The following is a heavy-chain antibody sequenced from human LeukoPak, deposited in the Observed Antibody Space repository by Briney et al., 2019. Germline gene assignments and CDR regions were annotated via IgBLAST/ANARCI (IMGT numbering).Heavy chain of an antibody. V-gene: IGHV3-7*01. CDR2: IKQDGSEI. J-gene: IGHJ4*02. Sequence: GGSLRLSCVASGFTFSSNWMSWVRQAPGKGLEWVGNIKQDGSEIYYVDSVKGRFTISRDNAKNSLYLQMNSLRAEDTAVYYCARIYGGNSYYFDYWGQGTLVTVSS. D-gene: IGHD4-23*01. CDR1: GFTFSSNW. CDR3: ARIYGGNSYYFDY.